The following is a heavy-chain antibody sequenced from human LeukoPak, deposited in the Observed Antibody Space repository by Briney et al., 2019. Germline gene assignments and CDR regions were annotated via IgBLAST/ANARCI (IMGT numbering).Heavy chain of an antibody. J-gene: IGHJ4*02. CDR1: GYTFTSYD. CDR3: ASSSSSWQLYFDY. Sequence: GASVKVSCKASGYTFTSYDINWVRQATGQGLEWMGWMKPNSGNTGYAQKFQGRVTMTRDTSTSTVYMELSSLRSEDTAVYYCASSSSSWQLYFDYWGQGTLVTVSS. CDR2: MKPNSGNT. V-gene: IGHV1-8*01. D-gene: IGHD6-13*01.